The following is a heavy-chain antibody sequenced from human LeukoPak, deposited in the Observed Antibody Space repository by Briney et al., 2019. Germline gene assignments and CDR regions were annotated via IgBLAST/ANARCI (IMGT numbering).Heavy chain of an antibody. V-gene: IGHV4-30-4*08. CDR2: IYYSGST. J-gene: IGHJ4*02. Sequence: SETLSLTCTVSGGSISSGDYYWSWIRQPPGKGLEWIWYIYYSGSTYYNPSLKSRVTISVDTSKNQFSLKLSSVTAADTAVYYCARDSSLGSSSFPFDYWGQGTLVTVSS. D-gene: IGHD6-13*01. CDR3: ARDSSLGSSSFPFDY. CDR1: GGSISSGDYY.